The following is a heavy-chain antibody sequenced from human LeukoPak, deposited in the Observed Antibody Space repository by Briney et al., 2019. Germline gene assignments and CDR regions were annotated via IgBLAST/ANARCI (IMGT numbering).Heavy chain of an antibody. CDR2: IYSGGRT. D-gene: IGHD3-10*01. V-gene: IGHV3-53*01. CDR3: GGASYFVPYDY. J-gene: IGHJ4*02. CDR1: GFTVSSNY. Sequence: PGGSLRLSCAASGFTVSSNYMNWVRQAPGKGLEWVSVIYSGGRTHYAGSVKGRFTISRDNSKNTLYLQMNSLRAEDTAVYSCGGASYFVPYDYWGQGTLVTVSS.